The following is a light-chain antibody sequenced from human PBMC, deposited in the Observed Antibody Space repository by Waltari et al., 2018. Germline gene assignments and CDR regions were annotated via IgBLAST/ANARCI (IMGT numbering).Light chain of an antibody. CDR2: AAS. Sequence: IQMTQSPSSLSASVGDRVTITCRASQSIDIYLNWYQQKPGKAPNLLIYAASNLQSGVPSMFSGSGSGTDFTLTITSLQPEDVATYFCQQSYLAPWTFGQGTRVEI. J-gene: IGKJ1*01. CDR1: QSIDIY. V-gene: IGKV1-39*01. CDR3: QQSYLAPWT.